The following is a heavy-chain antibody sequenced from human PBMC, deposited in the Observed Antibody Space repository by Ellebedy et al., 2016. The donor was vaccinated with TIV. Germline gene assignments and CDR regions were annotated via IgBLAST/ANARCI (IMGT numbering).Heavy chain of an antibody. V-gene: IGHV3-11*06. D-gene: IGHD6-6*01. J-gene: IGHJ4*02. CDR1: GFTFSDYY. CDR3: ARDLVAARRGLDY. CDR2: ISSSSYT. Sequence: GESLKISXAASGFTFSDYYMSWIRQAPGKGLEWVSYISSSSYTNYADSVKGRFTISRDNAKNSLYLQMNSLRAEDTAVYYCARDLVAARRGLDYWGQGTLVTVSS.